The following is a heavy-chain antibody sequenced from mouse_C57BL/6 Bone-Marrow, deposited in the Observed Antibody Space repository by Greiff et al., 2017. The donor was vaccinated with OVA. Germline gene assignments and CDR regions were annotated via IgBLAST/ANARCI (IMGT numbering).Heavy chain of an antibody. CDR3: ARSYGGDAGAWFAY. J-gene: IGHJ3*01. CDR2: INPSNGGT. V-gene: IGHV1-53*01. Sequence: QVQLKQSGTELVKPGASVKLSCKASGYTFTSYWMHWVKQRPGQGLEWIGNINPSNGGTNYNEKFKSKATLTVDKSSSTAYMQLSSLTSEDSAVYYCARSYGGDAGAWFAYWGQGTLVTVSA. CDR1: GYTFTSYW. D-gene: IGHD1-1*01.